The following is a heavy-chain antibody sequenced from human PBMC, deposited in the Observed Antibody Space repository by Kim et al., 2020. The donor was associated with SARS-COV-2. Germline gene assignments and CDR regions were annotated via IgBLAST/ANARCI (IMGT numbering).Heavy chain of an antibody. Sequence: YADSVRGRFTISRDNSKSTLYVQMNSLRVDDTAIYYCAKEDGGVSVTSAMHWGQGALVIVSS. D-gene: IGHD4-17*01. CDR3: AKEDGGVSVTSAMH. J-gene: IGHJ4*02. V-gene: IGHV3-23*01.